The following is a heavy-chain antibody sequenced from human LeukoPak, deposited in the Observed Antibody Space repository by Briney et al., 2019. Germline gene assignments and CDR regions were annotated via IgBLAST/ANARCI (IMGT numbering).Heavy chain of an antibody. D-gene: IGHD6-6*01. CDR3: AKRIEYSSSSAYFDF. CDR2: ISDGAGST. J-gene: IGHJ4*02. CDR1: GFTFSSYA. Sequence: GGSLRLSCAASGFTFSSYATSWVRQAPGQGLEWVSAISDGAGSTYYADSVKGRFTISRDNSKNTLYLQMNSLRADDTAVYYCAKRIEYSSSSAYFDFWGQGTLVTVSS. V-gene: IGHV3-23*01.